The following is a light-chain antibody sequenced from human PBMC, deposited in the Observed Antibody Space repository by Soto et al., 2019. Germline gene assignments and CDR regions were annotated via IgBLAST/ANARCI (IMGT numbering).Light chain of an antibody. Sequence: QSVLTQPPSASGTPGQSVTISCSGSSSNIGSNYVYWYQHLPGTAPKLLIYRNNQRPSGVPDRFSGSKSGTSASLAISGLRSEDEADYYCAAWDDSLSGRGVFGGGTKLTVL. CDR2: RNN. CDR3: AAWDDSLSGRGV. V-gene: IGLV1-47*01. J-gene: IGLJ3*02. CDR1: SSNIGSNY.